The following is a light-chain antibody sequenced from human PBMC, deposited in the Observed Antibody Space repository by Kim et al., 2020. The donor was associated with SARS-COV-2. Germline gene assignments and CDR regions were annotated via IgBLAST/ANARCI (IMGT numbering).Light chain of an antibody. J-gene: IGLJ1*01. CDR3: QSYDSSLSGSV. Sequence: QSVLTQPPSVSGAPGQRVTISCTGNNFNLGEGYEVHWYQQVPGRAPKRLIFGSHNRPSGVPDRFSGSKSGTSASLAITGLQAEDEADYYCQSYDSSLSGSVFGTGTKVTVL. V-gene: IGLV1-40*01. CDR2: GSH. CDR1: NFNLGEGYE.